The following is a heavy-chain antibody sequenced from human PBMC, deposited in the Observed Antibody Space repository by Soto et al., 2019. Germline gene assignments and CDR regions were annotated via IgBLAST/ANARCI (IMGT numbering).Heavy chain of an antibody. J-gene: IGHJ4*02. V-gene: IGHV3-15*07. CDR1: GFTFSNAW. CDR2: IKSKSDGGTT. CDR3: TTDGRTEPDY. Sequence: VQLVESGGGLVKPGGSLRLSCAASGFTFSNAWMNWVRQAPGKGLEWVGCIKSKSDGGTTDYAAPVKGTFTISRDDSKNTLYLQMNSLKTEDTAVYYCTTDGRTEPDYWGLGTLVTVSS.